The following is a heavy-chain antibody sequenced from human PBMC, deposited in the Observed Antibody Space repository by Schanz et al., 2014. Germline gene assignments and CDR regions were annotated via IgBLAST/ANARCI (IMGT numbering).Heavy chain of an antibody. CDR2: ISGSGGST. J-gene: IGHJ4*02. CDR1: GFTFSSYA. D-gene: IGHD2-8*02. CDR3: AKTLFPGGTQTFGN. Sequence: EVQLVESGGGLVQPGGSLRLSCAASGFTFSSYAMSWVRQAPGKGLEWVSAISGSGGSTYYADSVKGRFTISRDNSKSTLYVEMNSLRVEDTAVYYCAKTLFPGGTQTFGNWGRGTLVTVS. V-gene: IGHV3-23*04.